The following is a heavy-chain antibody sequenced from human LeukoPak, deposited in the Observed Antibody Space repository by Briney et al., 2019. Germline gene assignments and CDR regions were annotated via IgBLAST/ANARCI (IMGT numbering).Heavy chain of an antibody. CDR2: MSSDGNKK. Sequence: GGSLRLSCAAPGFTFNSYTMHWVRQASGKGLEWVAVMSSDGNKKFYAEYVKGRFTISRDNSENTLYLEMNSLRGEDTAVYYCARGDYDLSGSYHYGMDVWGQGTTVTVSS. CDR3: ARGDYDLSGSYHYGMDV. CDR1: GFTFNSYT. D-gene: IGHD3-10*01. J-gene: IGHJ6*02. V-gene: IGHV3-30-3*01.